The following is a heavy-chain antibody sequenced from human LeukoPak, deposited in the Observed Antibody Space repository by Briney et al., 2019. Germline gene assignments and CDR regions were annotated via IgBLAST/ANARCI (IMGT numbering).Heavy chain of an antibody. CDR2: ISSSSSTI. CDR1: GFTFSSYS. V-gene: IGHV3-48*04. J-gene: IGHJ4*02. Sequence: GGSLRLSCAASGFTFSSYSMNWVRRAPGKGLEWVSYISSSSSTIYYADSVKGRFTISRDNAKNSLYLQMNSLRAEGTAVYYCARMTGYYDYWGQGTLVTVSS. D-gene: IGHD3-9*01. CDR3: ARMTGYYDY.